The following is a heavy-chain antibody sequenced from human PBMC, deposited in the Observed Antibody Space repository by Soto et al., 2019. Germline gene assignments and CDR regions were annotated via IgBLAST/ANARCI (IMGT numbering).Heavy chain of an antibody. V-gene: IGHV4-34*01. CDR1: GGSFSGYY. Sequence: PSETLSLTCAVYGGSFSGYYWSWIRQPPGKGLEWIGEINHSGSTNYNPSLKSRVTISVDTSKNQFSLKLSSVTAADTAVYYCASGYSHTFDYWVQGTLVT. CDR3: ASGYSHTFDY. J-gene: IGHJ4*02. CDR2: INHSGST. D-gene: IGHD4-4*01.